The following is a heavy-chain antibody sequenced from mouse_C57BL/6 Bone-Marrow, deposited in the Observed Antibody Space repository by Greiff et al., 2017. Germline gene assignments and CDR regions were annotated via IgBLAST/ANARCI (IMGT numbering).Heavy chain of an antibody. Sequence: EVKLEESGGGLVQPGGSMKLSCVASGFTFSNYWMNWVRQSPEKGLEWVAQIRLKSDNYATHYAESVKGRFTISRDDSKSSVYLQMNNLRAEDTGIYYCTPLYGPFDYWGQGTTLTVSS. J-gene: IGHJ2*01. CDR3: TPLYGPFDY. V-gene: IGHV6-3*01. CDR2: IRLKSDNYAT. CDR1: GFTFSNYW. D-gene: IGHD1-1*01.